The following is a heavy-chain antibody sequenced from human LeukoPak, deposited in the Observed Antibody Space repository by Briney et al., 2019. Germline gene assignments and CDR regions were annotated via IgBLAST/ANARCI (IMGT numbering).Heavy chain of an antibody. CDR3: ARDLPREPPDY. CDR1: GYTFTSYY. Sequence: SVKVSCKASGYTFTSYYMNWVRQAPGQGLEWMGIINPSAGSTSYAQKFQGRVTMTRDTSTSTVYMELSSLRSEDTAVYYCARDLPREPPDYWGQGTLVTVSS. CDR2: INPSAGST. J-gene: IGHJ4*02. V-gene: IGHV1-46*01. D-gene: IGHD1-14*01.